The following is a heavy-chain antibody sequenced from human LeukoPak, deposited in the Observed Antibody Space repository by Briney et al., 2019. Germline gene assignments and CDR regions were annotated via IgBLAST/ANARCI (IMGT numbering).Heavy chain of an antibody. CDR2: IKQDGSEK. Sequence: GGSLRLSCAASGFTFSSYWMSWVRQAPGKGLEWVANIKQDGSEKYYVDSVKGRFTISRDNAKNSLYLQMNSLRAEDTAVYYCGKNRYSGSLSPFDIWGQGTMVTVSS. J-gene: IGHJ3*02. CDR1: GFTFSSYW. CDR3: GKNRYSGSLSPFDI. V-gene: IGHV3-7*03. D-gene: IGHD1-26*01.